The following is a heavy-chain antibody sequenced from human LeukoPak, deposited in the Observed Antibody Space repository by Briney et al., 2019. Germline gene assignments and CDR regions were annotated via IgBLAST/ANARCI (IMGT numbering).Heavy chain of an antibody. D-gene: IGHD6-13*01. CDR3: ARDKFGGSSWSGESLDY. J-gene: IGHJ4*02. CDR1: GYSISSGYY. V-gene: IGHV4-38-2*01. Sequence: SETLSLTCAVSGYSISSGYYWGWIRQPPGKGLEWIGSIYHSGSTYYNPSPKSRVTISVDTSKNQFSLKLSSVTAADTAVYYCARDKFGGSSWSGESLDYWGQGTLVTVSS. CDR2: IYHSGST.